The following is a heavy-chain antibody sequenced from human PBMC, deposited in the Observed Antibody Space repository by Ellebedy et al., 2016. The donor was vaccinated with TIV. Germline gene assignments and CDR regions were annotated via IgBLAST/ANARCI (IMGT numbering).Heavy chain of an antibody. J-gene: IGHJ4*02. V-gene: IGHV4-4*02. D-gene: IGHD1-26*01. CDR1: GVSIKSNDW. Sequence: SETLSLXXIVSGVSIKSNDWWIWVRQPPGKGLEWIGQIFHNGNTNYSPSLKSRVTMLVDNSRNQFSLSLNSMTAADTAIYYCARQKDGSSIDFWGQGLLVIVSS. CDR3: ARQKDGSSIDF. CDR2: IFHNGNT.